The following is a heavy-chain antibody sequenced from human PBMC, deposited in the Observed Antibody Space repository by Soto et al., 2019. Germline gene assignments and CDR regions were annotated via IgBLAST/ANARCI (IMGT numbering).Heavy chain of an antibody. CDR1: GFTFSSYS. D-gene: IGHD6-19*01. Sequence: EVQLVESGGGLVKPGGSLRLSCAASGFTFSSYSMNWVRQAPGKGLEWVSSISSSSSYIYYADSVKGRFTISRDNAKNSLYLQMNSLRAGDTAVYYCARDTSSGWYYFDYWGQGTLVTVSS. V-gene: IGHV3-21*01. J-gene: IGHJ4*02. CDR3: ARDTSSGWYYFDY. CDR2: ISSSSSYI.